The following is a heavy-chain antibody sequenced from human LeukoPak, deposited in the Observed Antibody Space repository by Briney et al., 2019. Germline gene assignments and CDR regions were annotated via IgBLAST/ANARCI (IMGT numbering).Heavy chain of an antibody. V-gene: IGHV2-5*02. CDR1: GFSLSTSGVG. J-gene: IGHJ4*02. D-gene: IGHD3-22*01. Sequence: SGPTLVKPTQTLTLTCTFSGFSLSTSGVGVGWIRQPPGKALQWLAFIYWDDDKRYSPSLKSRLTITKDTSKNQVVLTMTNMDTVDTATYYCAHGFNYYDSHPIVPFDYWGQGTLVTVSS. CDR3: AHGFNYYDSHPIVPFDY. CDR2: IYWDDDK.